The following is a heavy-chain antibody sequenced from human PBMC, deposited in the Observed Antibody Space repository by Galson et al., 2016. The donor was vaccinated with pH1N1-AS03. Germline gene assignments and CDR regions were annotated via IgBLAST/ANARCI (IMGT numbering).Heavy chain of an antibody. CDR2: IHHSGDN. CDR3: TRGGGWLTAD. J-gene: IGHJ4*02. V-gene: IGHV4-59*11. CDR1: GGSITSHY. Sequence: SETLSLTCTVSGGSITSHYLGWFRQPPGEGLEWIAFIHHSGDNDYNASFRSRVTISMDTTKNQFSLKVYSVTAADTATYYCTRGGGWLTADWGRGALVTVSS. D-gene: IGHD6-19*01.